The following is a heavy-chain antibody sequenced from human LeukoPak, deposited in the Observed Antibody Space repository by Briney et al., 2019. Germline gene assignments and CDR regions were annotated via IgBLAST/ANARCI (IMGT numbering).Heavy chain of an antibody. CDR3: TSGRVVGAIGY. CDR1: GFTFSGSA. V-gene: IGHV3-73*01. J-gene: IGHJ4*02. CDR2: IRSKANSYAT. D-gene: IGHD1-26*01. Sequence: GGSLRLSRAASGFTFSGSAMHWVRQASGKGLEWRGRIRSKANSYATGYAASVKGRFTISRDDSKNTAYLQMNSLKTEDTAVYYCTSGRVVGAIGYWGQGTLVTVSS.